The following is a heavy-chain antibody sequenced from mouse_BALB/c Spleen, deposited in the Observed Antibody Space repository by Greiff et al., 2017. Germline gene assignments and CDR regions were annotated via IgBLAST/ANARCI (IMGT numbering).Heavy chain of an antibody. J-gene: IGHJ4*01. V-gene: IGHV5-6-5*01. Sequence: EVKLQESGGGLVKPGGSLKLSCAASGFTFSSYAMSWVRQTPEKRLEWVASISSGGSTYYPDSVKGRFTISRDNARNILYLQMSSLRSEDTAMYYCARGDYGSDYAMDYWGQGTSVTVSS. CDR3: ARGDYGSDYAMDY. CDR1: GFTFSSYA. D-gene: IGHD1-1*01. CDR2: ISSGGST.